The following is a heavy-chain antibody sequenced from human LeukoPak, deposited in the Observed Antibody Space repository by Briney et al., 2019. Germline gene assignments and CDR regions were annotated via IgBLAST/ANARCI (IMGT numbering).Heavy chain of an antibody. CDR3: ARGAPRGYSYGYSI. V-gene: IGHV3-21*01. CDR2: ISSSSSYI. CDR1: EFSVGSNY. Sequence: GGSLRLSCAASEFSVGSNYMTWVRQAPGKGLEWVSSISSSSSYIYYADSVKGRFTISRDNAKNSLYLQMNSLRAEDTAVYYCARGAPRGYSYGYSIWGQGTMVTVSS. D-gene: IGHD5-18*01. J-gene: IGHJ3*02.